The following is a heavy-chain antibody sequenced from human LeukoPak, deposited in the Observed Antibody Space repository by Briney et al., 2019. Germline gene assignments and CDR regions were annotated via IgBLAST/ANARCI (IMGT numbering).Heavy chain of an antibody. CDR1: GFTFSSYW. CDR3: ASLSQGMTAAGPGGVYYYYYYMDV. V-gene: IGHV3-7*01. CDR2: IKQDGSEK. D-gene: IGHD6-13*01. J-gene: IGHJ6*03. Sequence: GGSLRLSCAASGFTFSSYWMSWVRQAPGKGLEWVANIKQDGSEKYYVDSVKGRFTISRDNAKNSLYLQMNSLRAEDTAVYYCASLSQGMTAAGPGGVYYYYYYMDVWGKGTTVTVSS.